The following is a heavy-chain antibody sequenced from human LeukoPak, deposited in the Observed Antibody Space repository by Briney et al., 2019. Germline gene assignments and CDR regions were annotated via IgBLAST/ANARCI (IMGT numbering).Heavy chain of an antibody. Sequence: ASVKVSCTVSGSSLTELSLYWVRQAPGKGLEWMGGFDVIDAKTFYAQKFQGRVTMTEDSSTDTAYMELSSLRSDDTALYYCAAGRPYSLLDYWGQGTLLTVSS. J-gene: IGHJ4*02. V-gene: IGHV1-24*01. CDR2: FDVIDAKT. CDR1: GSSLTELS. D-gene: IGHD5-18*01. CDR3: AAGRPYSLLDY.